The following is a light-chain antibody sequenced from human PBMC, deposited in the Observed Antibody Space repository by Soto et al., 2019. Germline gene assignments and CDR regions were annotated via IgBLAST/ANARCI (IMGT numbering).Light chain of an antibody. J-gene: IGLJ3*02. CDR2: EVS. Sequence: QSALTQPASVSGSPGQSITISCTGTSSDVGGYNYVSWYQQHPGKAPKLMIYEVSNRPSGISNRFSGSKSGNTASLTISGLQAEDVADYYCSSYTSSSTRPWVFGGRTKLTVL. CDR1: SSDVGGYNY. V-gene: IGLV2-14*01. CDR3: SSYTSSSTRPWV.